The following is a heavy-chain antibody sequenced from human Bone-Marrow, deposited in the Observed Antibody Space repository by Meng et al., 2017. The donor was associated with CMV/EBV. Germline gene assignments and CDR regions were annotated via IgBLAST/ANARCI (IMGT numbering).Heavy chain of an antibody. J-gene: IGHJ3*02. CDR3: ARTYYDFWSGYSEGAFDI. D-gene: IGHD3-3*01. CDR1: GFTFSSYA. CDR2: ISGSGGST. V-gene: IGHV3-23*01. Sequence: GGSLRLSCAASGFTFSSYAMSWVRQAPGKGLEWVSAISGSGGSTYYADSVKGRFTISRDNSKNTLYLQMNSLRAEDTAVYYCARTYYDFWSGYSEGAFDIWGQGTMVTVSS.